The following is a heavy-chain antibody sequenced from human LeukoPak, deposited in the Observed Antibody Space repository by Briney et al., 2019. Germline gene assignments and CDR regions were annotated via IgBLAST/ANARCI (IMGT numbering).Heavy chain of an antibody. CDR3: ARGLYDFWSGYSPGPPGY. CDR2: INPSGGST. V-gene: IGHV1-46*01. D-gene: IGHD3-3*01. J-gene: IGHJ4*02. Sequence: ASVKVSCEASGYTFTSYYMHWVRQAPGQGLEWMGIINPSGGSTSYAQKFQGRVTMTRDTSTSTVYMELSSLRSEDTAVYYCARGLYDFWSGYSPGPPGYWGQGTLVTVSS. CDR1: GYTFTSYY.